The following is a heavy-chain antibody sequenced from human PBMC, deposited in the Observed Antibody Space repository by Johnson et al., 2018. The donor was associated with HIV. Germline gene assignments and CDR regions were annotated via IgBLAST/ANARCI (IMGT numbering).Heavy chain of an antibody. CDR2: IYSGGTT. J-gene: IGHJ3*02. CDR1: GFTVSNNY. CDR3: ASQRAGAFDI. V-gene: IGHV3-66*02. Sequence: EVQLVESGGGLVQPGGSLTLSCVVSGFTVSNNYMSWVRQPPGKGLEYVSVIYSGGTTYYGDPVKGRFTISRDRSKNTLYLQMNNLRLEDTAVYYCASQRAGAFDIWGQGTMVTVSS.